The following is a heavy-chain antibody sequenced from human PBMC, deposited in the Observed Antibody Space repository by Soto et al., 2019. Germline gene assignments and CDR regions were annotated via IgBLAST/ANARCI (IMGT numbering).Heavy chain of an antibody. J-gene: IGHJ4*02. CDR3: SGGGVVTFDSSVFYEY. CDR2: INHSGGT. CDR1: GGSFSAYY. D-gene: IGHD3-22*01. V-gene: IGHV4-34*01. Sequence: PSETLSLTCSVYGGSFSAYYWSWIRQHPGKGLEWIGEINHSGGTSYNPSLKSRVTISVDTSKSQFSLKLTSVTAADRAVYYCSGGGVVTFDSSVFYEYGGQETPVTV.